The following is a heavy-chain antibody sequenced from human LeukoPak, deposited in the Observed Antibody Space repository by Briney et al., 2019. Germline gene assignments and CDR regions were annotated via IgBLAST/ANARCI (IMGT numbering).Heavy chain of an antibody. V-gene: IGHV3-21*01. CDR1: GFTFSSYS. J-gene: IGHJ4*02. Sequence: GGSLRLSCAASGFTFSSYSMNWVRQAPGKGLEWVSSISSSSSYIYYADSVKGRFTISRDNAKNSLYLQMNSLRAEDTAVYYCAREKNYYGSGSYYNYFDYWGQGTLVTVSS. D-gene: IGHD3-10*01. CDR3: AREKNYYGSGSYYNYFDY. CDR2: ISSSSSYI.